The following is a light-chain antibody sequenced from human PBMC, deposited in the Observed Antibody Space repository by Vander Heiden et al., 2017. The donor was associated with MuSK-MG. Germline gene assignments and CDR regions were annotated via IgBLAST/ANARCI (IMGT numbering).Light chain of an antibody. V-gene: IGLV2-11*01. Sequence: QSALTQPRSVSGSPGQSVTISCTGTSSDVGGYNYVSWYQQPPGKAPILMIYDVSKRPSGVPDRFSGSKSGTTASLTISGLQAEDDAYYYCCSYAGSYMVFGGGTKLTVL. CDR1: SSDVGGYNY. CDR3: CSYAGSYMV. J-gene: IGLJ3*02. CDR2: DVS.